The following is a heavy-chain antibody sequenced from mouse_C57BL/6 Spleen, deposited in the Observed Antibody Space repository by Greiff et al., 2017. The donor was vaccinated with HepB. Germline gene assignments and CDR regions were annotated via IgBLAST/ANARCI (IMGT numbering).Heavy chain of an antibody. CDR2: ISDGGSYT. V-gene: IGHV5-4*01. CDR1: GFTFSSYA. Sequence: EVQGVESGGGLVKPGGSLKLSCAASGFTFSSYAMSWVRQTPEKRLEWVATISDGGSYTYYPDNVKGRFTISRDNAKNNLYLQMSHLKSEDTAMYYCARDSGLGTGYFDYWGQGTTLTVSS. D-gene: IGHD4-1*01. J-gene: IGHJ2*01. CDR3: ARDSGLGTGYFDY.